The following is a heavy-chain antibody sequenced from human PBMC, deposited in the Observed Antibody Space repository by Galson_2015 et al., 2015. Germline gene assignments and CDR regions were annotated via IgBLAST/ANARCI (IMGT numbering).Heavy chain of an antibody. CDR1: GFTFNSYG. CDR3: ARDKSRYFDWDAFEI. J-gene: IGHJ3*02. V-gene: IGHV3-33*01. CDR2: IWYDGSNK. Sequence: SLRLSCAASGFTFNSYGMHWVRQAPGKGLEWVAVIWYDGSNKYYAHSVKGRFTISRDNSKNTLYLQMNSLRAEDTAVYYCARDKSRYFDWDAFEIWGQGTMVTVSS. D-gene: IGHD3-9*01.